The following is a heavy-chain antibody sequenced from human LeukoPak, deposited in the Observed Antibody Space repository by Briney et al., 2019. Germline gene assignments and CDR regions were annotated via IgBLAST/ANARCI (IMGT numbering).Heavy chain of an antibody. CDR1: GFTFDTHG. CDR2: IWYDGSIK. D-gene: IGHD2-15*01. CDR3: VRISCTGSRCKPYSYYDMDV. Sequence: PGGSLRLSCAASGFTFDTHGMHWVRQAPGKGLEWVAVIWYDGSIKYYSDSVKGRFTISRDNSKNTLYLQMNSLRAEDTAMYYCVRISCTGSRCKPYSYYDMDVWGQGATVTVS. J-gene: IGHJ6*02. V-gene: IGHV3-33*01.